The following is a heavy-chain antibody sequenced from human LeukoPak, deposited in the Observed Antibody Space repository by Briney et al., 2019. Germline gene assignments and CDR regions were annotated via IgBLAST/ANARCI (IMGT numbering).Heavy chain of an antibody. Sequence: SETLSLTCTVSGGSISSSSYYWGWIRQTPGKGLEWIGIVYYSGSTYYNPSLKSRVTISVDTSKNQFSLKLSSVTAADTAVYYCARDPFYEDGGGVFDIWGQGTMVTVSS. V-gene: IGHV4-39*07. CDR2: VYYSGST. J-gene: IGHJ3*02. CDR1: GGSISSSSYY. D-gene: IGHD2-8*02. CDR3: ARDPFYEDGGGVFDI.